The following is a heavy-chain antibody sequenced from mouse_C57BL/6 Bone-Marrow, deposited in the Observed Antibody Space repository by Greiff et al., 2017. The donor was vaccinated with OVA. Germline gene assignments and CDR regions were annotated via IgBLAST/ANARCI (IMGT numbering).Heavy chain of an antibody. CDR3: TRGYYFDY. CDR2: IDPTNDYT. CDR1: GYTFTSYT. Sequence: VKLMESGAELARPGASVKMSCKASGYTFTSYTIHWVKQRPGQGLEWIGYIDPTNDYTNYNQKLKGKATLTADKSSSTAYIQLSSLTSEDSAVYYCTRGYYFDYWGQGTTLTVSS. V-gene: IGHV1-4*01. J-gene: IGHJ2*01.